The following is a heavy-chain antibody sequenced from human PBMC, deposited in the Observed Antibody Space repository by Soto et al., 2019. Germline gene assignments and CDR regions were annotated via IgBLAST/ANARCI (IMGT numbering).Heavy chain of an antibody. Sequence: SETLSLTCSVSGGSISSSGYSWNWIRQPPGKGLEWIGSFYYRERTYYNPSLKSRVTISVDTSKNQFSLKLNSVTAADTAVYYRARLPYDFWSGSGAFDYWGQGTLVTVSS. CDR1: GGSISSSGYS. CDR3: ARLPYDFWSGSGAFDY. D-gene: IGHD3-3*01. CDR2: FYYRERT. J-gene: IGHJ4*02. V-gene: IGHV4-39*01.